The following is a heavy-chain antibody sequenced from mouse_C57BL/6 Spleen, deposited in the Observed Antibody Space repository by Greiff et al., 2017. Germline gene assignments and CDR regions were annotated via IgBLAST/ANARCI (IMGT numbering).Heavy chain of an antibody. Sequence: VKLMESGAELVRPGASVTLSCKASGYTFTDYEMHWVKQTPVHGLEWIGAIDPETGGTAYNQKFKGKAILTADKSSSTAYMELRSLTSEDSAVYYCTRQFPLLRYLDYWGQGTSVTVSS. CDR2: IDPETGGT. CDR1: GYTFTDYE. J-gene: IGHJ4*01. CDR3: TRQFPLLRYLDY. V-gene: IGHV1-15*01. D-gene: IGHD1-1*01.